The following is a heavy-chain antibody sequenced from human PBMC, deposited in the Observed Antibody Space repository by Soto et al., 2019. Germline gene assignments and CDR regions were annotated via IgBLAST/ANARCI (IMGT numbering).Heavy chain of an antibody. D-gene: IGHD3-22*01. Sequence: SETLSLTCAVYVGSFSCYYWSWIRQPPGKGLEWIGEINHSGSTNYNPSLKSRVTISVDTSKNQFSLKLSSVTAADTAVYYCARGGDYYDNTGFDYWGQGTLVTVSS. CDR3: ARGGDYYDNTGFDY. J-gene: IGHJ4*02. CDR1: VGSFSCYY. CDR2: INHSGST. V-gene: IGHV4-34*01.